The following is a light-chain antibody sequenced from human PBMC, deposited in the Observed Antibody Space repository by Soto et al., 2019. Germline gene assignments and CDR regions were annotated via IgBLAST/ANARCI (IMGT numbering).Light chain of an antibody. CDR3: CSVADSYSYV. J-gene: IGLJ1*01. Sequence: QSVLTQPRSVSGSPGQSATISCTGTSSDVGRYDYVSWYQQHPGKAPKLIVYDVTERPSGVPDRFSGSKSGNTASLTISGLQAEDEADYACCSVADSYSYVFGTGPKVTVL. CDR1: SSDVGRYDY. V-gene: IGLV2-11*01. CDR2: DVT.